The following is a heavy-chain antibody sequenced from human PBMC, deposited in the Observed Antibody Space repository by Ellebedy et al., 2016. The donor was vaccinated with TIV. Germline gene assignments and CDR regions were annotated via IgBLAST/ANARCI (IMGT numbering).Heavy chain of an antibody. V-gene: IGHV4-34*01. CDR2: ITHSGST. Sequence: MPSETLSLTCAVYGGSFSGYYWSRIRQPPGKGLEWIGEITHSGSTNYNPSLKSRVTISVDTSKNQFSLNLSSVTSADTAVYYCARGLARDYWGQGTLVTVSS. CDR1: GGSFSGYY. J-gene: IGHJ4*02. CDR3: ARGLARDY.